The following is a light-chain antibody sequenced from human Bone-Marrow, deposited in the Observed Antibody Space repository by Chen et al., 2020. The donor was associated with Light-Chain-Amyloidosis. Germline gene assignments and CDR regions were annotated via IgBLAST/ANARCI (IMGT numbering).Light chain of an antibody. CDR3: LLSYSGARV. V-gene: IGLV7-46*01. CDR1: TGAVTSGHY. CDR2: ETS. J-gene: IGLJ3*02. Sequence: QAVLTQEPSLTVSPGGTVTLTCGSSTGAVTSGHYPYWFQQKPGQAPRTLIYETSNRHSWTPARFSGSLVGGKAALTLSGAQPEDEADYYCLLSYSGARVFGGGTKLTVL.